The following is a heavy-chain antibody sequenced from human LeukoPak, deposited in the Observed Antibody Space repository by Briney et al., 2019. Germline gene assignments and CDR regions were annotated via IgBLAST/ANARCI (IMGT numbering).Heavy chain of an antibody. CDR3: ARLQKRGIAAAVYYFDY. J-gene: IGHJ4*02. CDR1: GGSVSSGDW. D-gene: IGHD6-13*01. Sequence: SGTLSLTCAVSGGSVSSGDWWSWVRQPPGKGLEWIGEIYHSGSTNYNSSLKSRVTISVDKSKNQFSLRLSSVTAADTAVYYCARLQKRGIAAAVYYFDYWGQGTLVTVSS. V-gene: IGHV4-4*02. CDR2: IYHSGST.